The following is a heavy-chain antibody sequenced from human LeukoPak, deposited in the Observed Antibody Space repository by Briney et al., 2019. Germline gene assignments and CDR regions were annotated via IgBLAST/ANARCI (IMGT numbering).Heavy chain of an antibody. J-gene: IGHJ5*02. V-gene: IGHV4-59*01. CDR2: IYYSGTS. CDR1: GDSISSYY. Sequence: SETLSVTCTVSGDSISSYYWSWIRQPPGKGLEWIGYIYYSGTSKYSPSLKSRVTISVDTSKNQFSLKLSSVTAADTAVYYCARGSTRFDPWGQGTLVTVSS. CDR3: ARGSTRFDP.